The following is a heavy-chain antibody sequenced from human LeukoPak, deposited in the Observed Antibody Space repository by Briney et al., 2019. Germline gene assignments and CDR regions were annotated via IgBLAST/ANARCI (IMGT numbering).Heavy chain of an antibody. Sequence: ASVKVSCKASGYTFTNYGISWVRQAPGQGLEWVGWMSAYNGYTDYAQKLQFRVTMTTDTSTSTAYMELRSLRSDDTAVYYCARDKAVTTEVTQHFQHWGQGTLVTVSS. CDR1: GYTFTNYG. CDR3: ARDKAVTTEVTQHFQH. J-gene: IGHJ1*01. D-gene: IGHD4-23*01. CDR2: MSAYNGYT. V-gene: IGHV1-18*01.